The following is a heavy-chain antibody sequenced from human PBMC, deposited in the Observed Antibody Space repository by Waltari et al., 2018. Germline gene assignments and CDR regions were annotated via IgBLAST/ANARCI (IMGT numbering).Heavy chain of an antibody. CDR3: ARPVRISGNYGLDV. V-gene: IGHV3-48*01. J-gene: IGHJ6*02. CDR1: GFNIDVYS. CDR2: ITGTSRTK. Sequence: EIQLVQSGGGLVQPGGSLRLSCAASGFNIDVYSLNWGRQAPGKGLEWVSYITGTSRTKFYADSVRGRFTISRDNAKNSLYLQMNSLRADDTAVYFCARPVRISGNYGLDVWGQGTTVIVSS.